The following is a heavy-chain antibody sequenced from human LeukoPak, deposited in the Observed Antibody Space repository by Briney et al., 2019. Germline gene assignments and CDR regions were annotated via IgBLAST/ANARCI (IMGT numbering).Heavy chain of an antibody. Sequence: ASVKVSRKVSGYTLTELSMHWVRQAPGKGLEWMGGFDPEDGETIYAQKFQGRVTMTEDTSTDTAYMELSSLRSEDTAVYYCATGLPMVRGFDYWGQGTLVTVSS. CDR1: GYTLTELS. CDR2: FDPEDGET. V-gene: IGHV1-24*01. J-gene: IGHJ4*02. CDR3: ATGLPMVRGFDY. D-gene: IGHD3-10*01.